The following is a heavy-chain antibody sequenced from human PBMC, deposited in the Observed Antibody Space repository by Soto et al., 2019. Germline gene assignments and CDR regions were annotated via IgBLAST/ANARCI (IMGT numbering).Heavy chain of an antibody. J-gene: IGHJ6*03. D-gene: IGHD2-2*01. CDR3: ARDQLPDHYYMDV. CDR1: GFTFSSYS. CDR2: ISSSSSYI. V-gene: IGHV3-21*01. Sequence: GGSLRLSCAASGFTFSSYSMNWVRQAPGKGLEWVSSISSSSSYIYYADSVKGRFTISRDNAKNSLYLQMNSLRAEDTAVYYCARDQLPDHYYMDVWGKGTTVTVSS.